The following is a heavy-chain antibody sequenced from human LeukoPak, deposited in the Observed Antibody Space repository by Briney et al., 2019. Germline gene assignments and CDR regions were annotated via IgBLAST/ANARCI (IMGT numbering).Heavy chain of an antibody. D-gene: IGHD3-22*01. CDR2: IYYSGST. V-gene: IGHV4-59*01. Sequence: SETLSLTCTVSGGSISSYYWSWIRQPPGKGLEWIGYIYYSGSTNYNPSLKSRVPISVDTSKNQFSLKLSSVTAADTAVYYCARVSGYYDSSGYYNYYGMDVWGQGTTVTVSS. CDR1: GGSISSYY. J-gene: IGHJ6*02. CDR3: ARVSGYYDSSGYYNYYGMDV.